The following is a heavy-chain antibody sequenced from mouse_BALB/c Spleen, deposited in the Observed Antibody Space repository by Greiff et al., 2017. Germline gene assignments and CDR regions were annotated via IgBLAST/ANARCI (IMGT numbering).Heavy chain of an antibody. CDR1: GFTFSSYT. Sequence: EVKVVESGGGLVKPGGSLKLSCAASGFTFSSYTMSWVRQTPEKRLEWVATISSGGSYTYYPDSVKGRFTISRDNAKNTLYLQMSSLKSEDTAMYYCTRGEYGNYLAWFAYWGQGTLVTVSA. V-gene: IGHV5-6-4*01. CDR2: ISSGGSYT. CDR3: TRGEYGNYLAWFAY. D-gene: IGHD2-10*02. J-gene: IGHJ3*01.